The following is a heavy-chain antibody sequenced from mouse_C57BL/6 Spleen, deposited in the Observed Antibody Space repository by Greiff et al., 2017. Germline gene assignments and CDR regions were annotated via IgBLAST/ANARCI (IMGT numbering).Heavy chain of an antibody. Sequence: EVHLVESGGDLVKPGGSLKLSCAASGFTFSSYGMSWVRQTPDKRLEWVATISSGGSYTYYPDSVKGRFTISRDNAKNTLYLQMSSLKSEDTAMYYCARESATVERGYFDYWGQGTTLTVSS. J-gene: IGHJ2*01. CDR1: GFTFSSYG. CDR2: ISSGGSYT. D-gene: IGHD1-1*01. V-gene: IGHV5-6*01. CDR3: ARESATVERGYFDY.